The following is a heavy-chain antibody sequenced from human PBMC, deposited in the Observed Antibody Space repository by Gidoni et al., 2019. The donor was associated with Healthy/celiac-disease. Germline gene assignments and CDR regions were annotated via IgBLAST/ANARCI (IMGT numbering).Heavy chain of an antibody. CDR2: IYYSGST. V-gene: IGHV4-59*01. J-gene: IGHJ4*02. CDR1: GGSISSYY. Sequence: QVQLQESGPGLVKPSETLSLTCTVPGGSISSYYWSWIRQPPGKGLEWIGYIYYSGSTNYNPSLKSRVTISVDTSKNQFSLKLSSVTAADTAVYYCAREGSGWYRAFDYWGQGTLVTVSS. D-gene: IGHD6-19*01. CDR3: AREGSGWYRAFDY.